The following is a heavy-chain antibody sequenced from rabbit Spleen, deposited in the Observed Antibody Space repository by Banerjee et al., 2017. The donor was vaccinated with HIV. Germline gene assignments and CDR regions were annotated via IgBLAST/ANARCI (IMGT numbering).Heavy chain of an antibody. CDR1: GFSFSNYYY. J-gene: IGHJ4*01. D-gene: IGHD1-1*01. CDR3: ARDFPYRNNDPNNDL. V-gene: IGHV1S45*01. Sequence: QEQLEESGGGLVKPGASLTLTCKASGFSFSNYYYMCWVRQAPGKGLEWIACIDIGSSGAPYYASWAKGRFTISKTSSTTVTLQMTSLTAADTATYFCARDFPYRNNDPNNDLWGPGTLVTVS. CDR2: IDIGSSGAP.